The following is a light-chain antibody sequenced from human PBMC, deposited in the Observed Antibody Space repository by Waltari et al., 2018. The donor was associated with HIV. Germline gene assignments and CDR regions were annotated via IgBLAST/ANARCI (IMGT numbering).Light chain of an antibody. V-gene: IGLV1-47*01. Sequence: QSVVTQPPSSSGTPGQRVSISCSGGSSNLGKNIFYWYQQVPGTAPKLLVNGDDQRPSGVPGRFSGSKSGTSASLAISGLRSEDEADYFCAVWDDSLRSLVFGIGTKVSVL. CDR1: SSNLGKNI. CDR3: AVWDDSLRSLV. J-gene: IGLJ1*01. CDR2: GDD.